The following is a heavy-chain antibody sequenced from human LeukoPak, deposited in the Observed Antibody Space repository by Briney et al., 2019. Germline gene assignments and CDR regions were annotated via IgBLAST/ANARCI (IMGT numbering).Heavy chain of an antibody. CDR3: ARPDLGSHGIPNYFDY. V-gene: IGHV5-51*01. CDR2: IYPGDSDT. Sequence: GESLKISCKGSGYSFTSYWIGWVRQMPGKGREWMGIIYPGDSDTRYSPSFQGQVTISADKSISTAYLQWTSLKASDTAMYYWARPDLGSHGIPNYFDYWGQGTLVTVSS. J-gene: IGHJ4*02. D-gene: IGHD1-26*01. CDR1: GYSFTSYW.